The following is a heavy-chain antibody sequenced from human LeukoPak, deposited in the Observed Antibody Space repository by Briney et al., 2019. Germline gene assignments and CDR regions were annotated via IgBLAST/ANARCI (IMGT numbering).Heavy chain of an antibody. CDR1: GGTLSSYT. V-gene: IGHV1-69*02. Sequence: ASVKVSCKASGGTLSSYTISWVRQAPGQGLEWMGRIIPILGIANYAQKFQGRVTITADKSTSTAYMELSSLRSEDTAVYYCARSGEYYDFWSGSYYGMDVWGQGTTVTVSS. CDR3: ARSGEYYDFWSGSYYGMDV. D-gene: IGHD3-3*01. CDR2: IIPILGIA. J-gene: IGHJ6*02.